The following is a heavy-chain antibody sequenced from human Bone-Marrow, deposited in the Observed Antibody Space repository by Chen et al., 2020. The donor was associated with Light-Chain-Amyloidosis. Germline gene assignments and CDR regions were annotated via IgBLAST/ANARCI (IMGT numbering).Heavy chain of an antibody. V-gene: IGHV1-46*01. D-gene: IGHD1-26*01. J-gene: IGHJ4*02. Sequence: QVQLVQSGAEVKKPGASVKVSCKASGSTFPSYYLHWVRQAPGKGLEWMGIINPSVGSTSYAKKCQGRVTMTRDTSTSTVYMELSSLRSEDTAVYYCARSGSGSFTSGYDYWGQGTLVTVSS. CDR1: GSTFPSYY. CDR2: INPSVGST. CDR3: ARSGSGSFTSGYDY.